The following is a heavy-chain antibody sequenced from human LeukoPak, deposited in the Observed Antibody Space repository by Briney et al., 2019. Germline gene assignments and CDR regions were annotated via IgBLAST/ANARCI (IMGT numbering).Heavy chain of an antibody. V-gene: IGHV4-34*01. D-gene: IGHD2-21*02. Sequence: LSLTCAVYGGSFSGYYWSWIRQPPGKGLEWIGEINHSGSTNYNPSLKSRVTISVDTSKNQFSLKLSSVTAADTAVYYCASALPEWGVTVVTAKARLQPYYFDYWGQGTLVTVSS. J-gene: IGHJ4*02. CDR2: INHSGST. CDR1: GGSFSGYY. CDR3: ASALPEWGVTVVTAKARLQPYYFDY.